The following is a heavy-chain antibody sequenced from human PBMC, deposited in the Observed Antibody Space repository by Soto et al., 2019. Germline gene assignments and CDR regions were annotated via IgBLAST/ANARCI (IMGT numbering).Heavy chain of an antibody. D-gene: IGHD6-13*01. V-gene: IGHV1-18*01. CDR2: VSGYNGNT. Sequence: QVPLVQSGAEGKKPGASVKVSCKASGYTFTNYGITWVRQAPGQGPEWMGWVSGYNGNTNYAQTLQGRATMTTDTSTSTAYMEVRSLRSDDTAVYYCARGGSSWSAEYYQHWGQGTLVIVSS. CDR3: ARGGSSWSAEYYQH. J-gene: IGHJ1*01. CDR1: GYTFTNYG.